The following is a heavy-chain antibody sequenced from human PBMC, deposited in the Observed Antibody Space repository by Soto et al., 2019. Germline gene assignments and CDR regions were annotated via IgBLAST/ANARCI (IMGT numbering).Heavy chain of an antibody. CDR2: ISADNGNT. D-gene: IGHD2-21*02. J-gene: IGHJ4*02. CDR3: ATTYCGSAWYALDS. CDR1: GYTFSNYG. Sequence: ASVKVSCKASGYTFSNYGISWVRQAPGQGLEWMGWISADNGNTNYAQKLQGRVTMTTDTPTTTAYMELRSLRSDDTAVYYCATTYCGSAWYALDSWGQGTLVTVSS. V-gene: IGHV1-18*01.